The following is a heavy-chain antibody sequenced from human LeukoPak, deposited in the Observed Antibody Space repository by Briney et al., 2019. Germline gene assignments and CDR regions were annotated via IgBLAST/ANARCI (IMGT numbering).Heavy chain of an antibody. CDR2: IGGSGGNT. CDR3: AKTQYCTDCLAEFDY. Sequence: GGSLSLSCAASGFTFRSYAMSWVRQAPGKGLEWVSAIGGSGGNTYYADSVKGRFTISRDNSKSTLYLQMNSLRAEDTALYYCAKTQYCTDCLAEFDYWGQGTLVTVSS. V-gene: IGHV3-23*01. CDR1: GFTFRSYA. J-gene: IGHJ4*02. D-gene: IGHD2-8*02.